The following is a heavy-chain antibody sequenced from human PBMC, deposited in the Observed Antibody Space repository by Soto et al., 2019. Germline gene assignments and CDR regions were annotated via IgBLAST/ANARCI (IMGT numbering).Heavy chain of an antibody. V-gene: IGHV4-31*03. CDR2: IYYSGST. J-gene: IGHJ5*02. D-gene: IGHD1-7*01. CDR1: GGSISSGGYY. Sequence: QVQLQESGPGLVKPSQTLSLTCTVSGGSISSGGYYWSWIRQHPGKGLEWIGYIYYSGSTYYNPSLRSRVTISVDTSKNQFSLKLSSVTAADTAVYYCARAAYNWNYGSSWFDPWGQGTLVTVSS. CDR3: ARAAYNWNYGSSWFDP.